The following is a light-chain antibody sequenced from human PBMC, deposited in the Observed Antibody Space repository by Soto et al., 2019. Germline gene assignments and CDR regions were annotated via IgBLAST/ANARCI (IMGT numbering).Light chain of an antibody. CDR3: QQYFGTPLT. V-gene: IGKV4-1*01. Sequence: DIVLTQSPDSLAVSLGERATINCKSSQSVLYSSNNKDYLAWYQQKPGQPPKLLVSWASVRESGVPDRFSGSGSGTDFTLTISTLRAEDVAVYYCQQYFGTPLTFGGGTKVELK. CDR2: WAS. CDR1: QSVLYSSNNKDY. J-gene: IGKJ4*01.